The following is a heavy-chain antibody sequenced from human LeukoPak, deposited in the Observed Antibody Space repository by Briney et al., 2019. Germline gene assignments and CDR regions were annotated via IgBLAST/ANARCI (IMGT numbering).Heavy chain of an antibody. J-gene: IGHJ6*03. CDR1: GGSFSGYY. CDR2: INHSGST. Sequence: SETLSLTCAVYGGSFSGYYWSWIRQPPGKGLEWIGEINHSGSTNYNPSLKSRVTISVDTSKNQFSLKLSSVTAADTAVYYCARGGKSSSSARYYYYYYMDVWGKGTTVTVSS. D-gene: IGHD6-13*01. CDR3: ARGGKSSSSARYYYYYYMDV. V-gene: IGHV4-34*01.